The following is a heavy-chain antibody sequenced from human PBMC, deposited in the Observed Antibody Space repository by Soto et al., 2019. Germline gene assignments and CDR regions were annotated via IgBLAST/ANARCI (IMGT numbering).Heavy chain of an antibody. Sequence: QVQLVQSGAEEKKPGASVKVSCKASGYTFTSYAMHWVRQAPGQRLEWMGWINAGNGNTKYSQKFQGRVTITRDTSASTAYMELSSLRSEDTAVYYCARSEDRYEYYYYGMDVWGQGTTVTVSS. CDR1: GYTFTSYA. CDR2: INAGNGNT. D-gene: IGHD1-1*01. V-gene: IGHV1-3*05. J-gene: IGHJ6*02. CDR3: ARSEDRYEYYYYGMDV.